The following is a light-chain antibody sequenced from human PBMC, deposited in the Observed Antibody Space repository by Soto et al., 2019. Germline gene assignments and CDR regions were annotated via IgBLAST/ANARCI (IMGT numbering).Light chain of an antibody. Sequence: EIVLTQSPGTLSLSPGERATLSCRASQSVSSSYLAWYQQKPGQAPRLLIYGASTRATSIPARVSGSGSGTDFTLTISRLEPEDFAVYYCQQYGSLSWTFGQGTKVDIK. V-gene: IGKV3-20*01. CDR3: QQYGSLSWT. CDR1: QSVSSSY. CDR2: GAS. J-gene: IGKJ1*01.